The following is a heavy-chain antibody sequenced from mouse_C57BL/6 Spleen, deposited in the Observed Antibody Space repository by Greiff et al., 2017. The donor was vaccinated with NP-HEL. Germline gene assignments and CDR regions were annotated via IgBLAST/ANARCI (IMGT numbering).Heavy chain of an antibody. D-gene: IGHD3-2*02. J-gene: IGHJ4*01. CDR2: IYPGDGDT. V-gene: IGHV1-82*01. Sequence: QVQLQQSGPELVKPGASVKISCKASGYAFSSSWMNWVKQRPGKGLEWIGRIYPGDGDTNYNGKFKGKATLTADKSSSTAYMQLSSLTSEDSAVYFCARLGNLRHAMDYWGQGTSVTVSS. CDR3: ARLGNLRHAMDY. CDR1: GYAFSSSW.